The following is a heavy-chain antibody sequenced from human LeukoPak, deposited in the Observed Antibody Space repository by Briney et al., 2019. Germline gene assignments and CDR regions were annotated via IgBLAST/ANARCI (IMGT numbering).Heavy chain of an antibody. J-gene: IGHJ4*02. Sequence: ASVKVSCKTSGYTFTSYGISWVRQAPGHGLEWMGWISTYNGNTNYAQNLQGRIMMTTDTSTSTAYMELRSLRSDDTAVYYCARDTYNSGWCSDYWGQGTLVTASS. CDR3: ARDTYNSGWCSDY. CDR1: GYTFTSYG. CDR2: ISTYNGNT. D-gene: IGHD6-19*01. V-gene: IGHV1-18*01.